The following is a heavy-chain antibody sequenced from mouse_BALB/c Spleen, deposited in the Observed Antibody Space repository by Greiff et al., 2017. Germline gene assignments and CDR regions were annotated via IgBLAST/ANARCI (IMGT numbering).Heavy chain of an antibody. Sequence: EVQLVESGGGLVQPGGSLKLSCAASGFTFSSYGMSWVRQTPDKRLELVATIDSNGGSTYYPDSVKGRFTISRDNAKNTLYLQMSSLKSEDTAMYYCARGIYYYGSSYVGAMDYWGQGTSVTVSS. V-gene: IGHV5-6-3*01. D-gene: IGHD1-1*01. J-gene: IGHJ4*01. CDR1: GFTFSSYG. CDR2: IDSNGGST. CDR3: ARGIYYYGSSYVGAMDY.